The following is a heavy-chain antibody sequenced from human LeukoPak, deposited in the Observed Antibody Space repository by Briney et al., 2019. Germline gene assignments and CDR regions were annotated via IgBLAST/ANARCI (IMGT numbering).Heavy chain of an antibody. CDR2: VNWNGDST. CDR3: ARGSYYDDCSGLAPDY. V-gene: IGHV3-20*04. J-gene: IGHJ4*02. CDR1: GFTFDDYD. D-gene: IGHD3-22*01. Sequence: GSLRLSCAASGFTFDDYDMSWVRQAPGEGLEWVSGVNWNGDSTGYADSVKGRFTISRDNAKNSLYLQMNSLRAEDTALYYCARGSYYDDCSGLAPDYWGQGTLVTVSS.